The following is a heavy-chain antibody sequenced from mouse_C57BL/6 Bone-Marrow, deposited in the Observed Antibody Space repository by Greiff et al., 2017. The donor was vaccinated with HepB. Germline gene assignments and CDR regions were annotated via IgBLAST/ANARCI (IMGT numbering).Heavy chain of an antibody. Sequence: QVQLQQSDAELVKPGASVKISCKVSGYTFTDHTIHWMKQRPEQGLEWIGYIYPRDGSTKYNEKFKGKATLTADKSSSTAYMQLNSLTSEDSAVYFCAVAYYSNYDLAWFAYWGQGTLVTVSA. D-gene: IGHD2-5*01. CDR1: GYTFTDHT. V-gene: IGHV1-78*01. CDR3: AVAYYSNYDLAWFAY. J-gene: IGHJ3*01. CDR2: IYPRDGST.